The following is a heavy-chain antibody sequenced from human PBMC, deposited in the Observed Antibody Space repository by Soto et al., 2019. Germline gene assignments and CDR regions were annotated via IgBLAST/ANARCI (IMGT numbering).Heavy chain of an antibody. CDR1: GGSISSGDYY. CDR2: IYYSGST. Sequence: SETLSLTCTVSGGSISSGDYYWIWIRHPPGKGLEWIGCIYYSGSTYYNPSLKSRVTISVDTSKNQFSLKLSSVTAADTAVYYCARDSLWFGESYYYYYGMDVWGQGTTVTVSS. J-gene: IGHJ6*02. V-gene: IGHV4-30-4*01. D-gene: IGHD3-10*01. CDR3: ARDSLWFGESYYYYYGMDV.